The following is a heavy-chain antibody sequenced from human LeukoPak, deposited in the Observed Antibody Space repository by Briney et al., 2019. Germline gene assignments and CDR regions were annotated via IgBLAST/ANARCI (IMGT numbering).Heavy chain of an antibody. J-gene: IGHJ4*02. CDR3: AKDRPYSSSWPYYFDY. CDR2: ISYDGSNK. D-gene: IGHD6-13*01. CDR1: GFTFSSYG. V-gene: IGHV3-30*18. Sequence: PGGSLRLSCAASGFTFSSYGTHWVRQAPGKGLEWVAVISYDGSNKYYADSVKGRFTISRDNSKNTLYLQMNSLRAEDTAVYYCAKDRPYSSSWPYYFDYWGQGTLVTVSS.